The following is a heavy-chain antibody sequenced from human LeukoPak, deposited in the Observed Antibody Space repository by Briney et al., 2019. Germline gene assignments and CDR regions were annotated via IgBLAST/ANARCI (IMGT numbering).Heavy chain of an antibody. CDR1: GFTFSSYA. J-gene: IGHJ4*02. CDR3: ARKVGATRTLDY. Sequence: GGSLRLSCAASGFTFSSYAMHWVRQAPGKGLEWVAVISYDGSNKYYADSVKGRFTISRDNSKNTLYLQMNSLRAEDTAVYYCARKVGATRTLDYWGQGTLVTVSS. D-gene: IGHD1-26*01. CDR2: ISYDGSNK. V-gene: IGHV3-30-3*01.